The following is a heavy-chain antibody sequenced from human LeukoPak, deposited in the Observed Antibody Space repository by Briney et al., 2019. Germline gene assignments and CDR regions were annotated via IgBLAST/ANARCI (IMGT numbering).Heavy chain of an antibody. CDR1: GYTFTSYG. CDR2: ISAYNGNT. CDR3: ARDRPQGIAVAGSFDY. J-gene: IGHJ4*02. V-gene: IGHV1-18*01. Sequence: ASVKVSCKASGYTFTSYGISWVRQAPGQGLEWMGWISAYNGNTNYAQKLQGRVTMTTDTSTSTAYMELRSLRSDDTAVYYCARDRPQGIAVAGSFDYWGQGTLVIVSS. D-gene: IGHD6-19*01.